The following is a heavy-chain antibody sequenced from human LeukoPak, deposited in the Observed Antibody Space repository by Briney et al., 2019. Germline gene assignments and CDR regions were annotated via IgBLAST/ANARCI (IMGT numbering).Heavy chain of an antibody. CDR3: ARGPYSSAWDGLIYFDP. CDR2: INQSGST. D-gene: IGHD6-25*01. Sequence: SETLSLTCAVYGGSFSGYYWSWIRQPPGQGLEWIGEINQSGSTTYNPSLKSRVSMSIDTSKKQFSLNLNSATAADTAVYYCARGPYSSAWDGLIYFDPWGQGTLVIVSS. V-gene: IGHV4-34*01. J-gene: IGHJ5*02. CDR1: GGSFSGYY.